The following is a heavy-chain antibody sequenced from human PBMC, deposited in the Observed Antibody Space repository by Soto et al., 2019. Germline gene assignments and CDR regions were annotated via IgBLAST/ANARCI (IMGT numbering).Heavy chain of an antibody. CDR3: ARAPAGRDYYYYMDV. D-gene: IGHD6-13*01. Sequence: SISNYDGSWILKQTGKGLEWIGYIYYSGSTNYNPSLKSRVTISVDTSKNQFSLKLSSVTAADTAVYYCARAPAGRDYYYYMDVRVKRTTDT. CDR2: IYYSGST. J-gene: IGHJ6*03. CDR1: SISNYD. V-gene: IGHV4-61*01.